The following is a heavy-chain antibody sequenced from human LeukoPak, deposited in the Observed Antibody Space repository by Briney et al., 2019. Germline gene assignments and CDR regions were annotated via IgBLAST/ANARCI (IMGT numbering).Heavy chain of an antibody. CDR2: IKQDGSGK. J-gene: IGHJ4*02. D-gene: IGHD3-22*01. CDR1: GFIFSSYW. Sequence: GGSLRLSCEASGFIFSSYWMSWVRQAPGKGLEWVANIKQDGSGKFYVDSVKGRFTISRDNAKNSLYLQMDSLRAEDTAVYFCARDSYSDSSGYWGYFDFWGQGTLVTVSS. V-gene: IGHV3-7*01. CDR3: ARDSYSDSSGYWGYFDF.